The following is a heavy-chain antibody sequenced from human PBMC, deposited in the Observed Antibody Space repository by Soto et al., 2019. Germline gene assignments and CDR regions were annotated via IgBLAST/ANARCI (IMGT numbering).Heavy chain of an antibody. D-gene: IGHD6-13*01. CDR1: GFTFSSYA. CDR3: AKDFVAGVAAAAYYFDY. V-gene: IGHV3-23*01. CDR2: ISGSGGST. J-gene: IGHJ4*02. Sequence: PGGSLRLSCAASGFTFSSYAMSCVRQAPGKGLEWVSAISGSGGSTYYADSVKGRFTISRDNSKNTLYLQMNSLRAEDTAVYYCAKDFVAGVAAAAYYFDYWGQGTLVTVSS.